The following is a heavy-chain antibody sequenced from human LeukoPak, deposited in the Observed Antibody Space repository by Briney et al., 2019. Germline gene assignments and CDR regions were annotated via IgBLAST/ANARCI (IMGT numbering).Heavy chain of an antibody. V-gene: IGHV1-2*02. D-gene: IGHD3-22*01. CDR2: INPNSGGT. Sequence: ASVKVSCKASGYTFTGYYMHWVRQAPGQGLEWMGWINPNSGGTNYAQKFQGRVTMTRDTSISTAYMELSSLRSDDTAVYYCARAITTITHMDVWGKGTTVTVS. J-gene: IGHJ6*03. CDR1: GYTFTGYY. CDR3: ARAITTITHMDV.